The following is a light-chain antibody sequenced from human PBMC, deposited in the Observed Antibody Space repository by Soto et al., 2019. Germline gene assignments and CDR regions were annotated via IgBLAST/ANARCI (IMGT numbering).Light chain of an antibody. V-gene: IGKV1-33*01. Sequence: DIQMTQSPSSLSASVGDRVTITCQARQDISNYLNWYQQKPGKAPKLLIYDASNLETGVPSRFSGSGSGTDFTFPISSLQPEDIATYYCQQYDNLPSITFGQGTLLEIK. CDR3: QQYDNLPSIT. CDR2: DAS. J-gene: IGKJ5*01. CDR1: QDISNY.